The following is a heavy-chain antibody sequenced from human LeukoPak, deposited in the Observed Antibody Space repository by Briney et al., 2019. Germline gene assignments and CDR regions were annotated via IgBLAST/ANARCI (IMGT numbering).Heavy chain of an antibody. CDR1: GGSISSYY. CDR2: IYYSGST. D-gene: IGHD1-14*01. J-gene: IGHJ4*02. Sequence: SETLSPTFTVSGGSISSYYWSWIRQPPGKGLEWIGYIYYSGSTNYNPSLKSRVTISVDTSKNQFSLKLSSVTAADTAVYYCARHRNHYTIPTLQFDYWGQGTLVTVSS. V-gene: IGHV4-59*08. CDR3: ARHRNHYTIPTLQFDY.